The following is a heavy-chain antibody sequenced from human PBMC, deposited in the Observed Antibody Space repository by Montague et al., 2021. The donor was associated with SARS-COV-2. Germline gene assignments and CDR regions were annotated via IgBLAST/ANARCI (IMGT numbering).Heavy chain of an antibody. J-gene: IGHJ4*02. D-gene: IGHD3-10*01. CDR1: GFSLSTSGVG. CDR2: IYWDDDK. V-gene: IGHV2-5*02. CDR3: AHRAGKWFGESRKYYFDY. Sequence: PALVKPTQTLTLTCTFSGFSLSTSGVGVGWFRKSPGKALEWLALIYWDDDKHYSPSLKSRLTITKDTSNNQVVLTMTNVDPVDTATYYCAHRAGKWFGESRKYYFDYWGQGTLVTVSS.